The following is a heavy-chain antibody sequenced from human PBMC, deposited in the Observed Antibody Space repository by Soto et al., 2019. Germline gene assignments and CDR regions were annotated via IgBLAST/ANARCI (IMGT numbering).Heavy chain of an antibody. J-gene: IGHJ6*03. CDR3: ARDGNEYSNGWYYYYFYQAV. V-gene: IGHV3-21*01. CDR2: ISSSSSYI. Sequence: GGSLRLSCAASGFTFSSYSMNWVRQAPGKGLEWVSSISSSSSYIYYADSVKGRFTISRDNAKNSLYLQMNSLRAEDTAVYYCARDGNEYSNGWYYYYFYQAVWGKGTTVTVSS. CDR1: GFTFSSYS. D-gene: IGHD6-19*01.